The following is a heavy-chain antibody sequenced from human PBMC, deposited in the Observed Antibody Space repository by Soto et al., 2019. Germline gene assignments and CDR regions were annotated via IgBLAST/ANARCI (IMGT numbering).Heavy chain of an antibody. CDR3: ARHVPAAGYYYGMDV. J-gene: IGHJ6*02. CDR2: IIPIFGTA. Sequence: QVQLVQSGAEVKKPGSSVKVSCKASGGTFSSYAISWVRQAPGQGLEWMGGIIPIFGTANYAQKFQGRVTITADESTRAAYMELSSLRYEDTAVYYCARHVPAAGYYYGMDVWGQGTTVTVSS. D-gene: IGHD2-2*01. CDR1: GGTFSSYA. V-gene: IGHV1-69*12.